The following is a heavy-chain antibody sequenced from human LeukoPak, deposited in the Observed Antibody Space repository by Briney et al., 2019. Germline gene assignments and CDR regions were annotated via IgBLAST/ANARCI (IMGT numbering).Heavy chain of an antibody. D-gene: IGHD3-22*01. Sequence: SQTLSLTCTVSGGSIGNDYWSWIRQHAGKGLEWIGHIYSSGSTNYNPSLKSRVTMSVDTSKSQFSLKMSSVTAADTAVYYCARGYYDSSAYSFDYWGQGTLVTVSS. CDR1: GGSIGNDY. V-gene: IGHV4-4*07. J-gene: IGHJ4*02. CDR3: ARGYYDSSAYSFDY. CDR2: IYSSGST.